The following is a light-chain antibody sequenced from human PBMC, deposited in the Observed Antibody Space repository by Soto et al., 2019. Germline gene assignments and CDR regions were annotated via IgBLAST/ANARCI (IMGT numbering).Light chain of an antibody. V-gene: IGKV4-1*01. CDR1: QSVLDSANNKNN. Sequence: DIVMTQSPDYLAVSLGERATLNCTSSQSVLDSANNKNNLAWYQQKPGQPPKLLIYWAATRESGVPDRFSGSGSGTDFTRTISSVQAEDVGVYYCESYCCNPALTFGGGTKVEIK. J-gene: IGKJ4*01. CDR3: ESYCCNPALT. CDR2: WAA.